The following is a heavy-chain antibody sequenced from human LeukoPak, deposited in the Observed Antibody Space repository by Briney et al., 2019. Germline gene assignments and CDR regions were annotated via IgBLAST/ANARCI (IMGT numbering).Heavy chain of an antibody. CDR1: GYTFTGYY. CDR2: INPNSGGT. CDR3: ARWGFTIFGVVKGVD. D-gene: IGHD3-3*01. Sequence: GASVKVSCKASGYTFTGYYMHWVRQAPGQGLEWMGWINPNSGGTNYAQKSQGRVTMTRDTSISTAYMELSRLRSDDTAVYYCARWGFTIFGVVKGVDWGQGTLVTVSS. V-gene: IGHV1-2*02. J-gene: IGHJ4*02.